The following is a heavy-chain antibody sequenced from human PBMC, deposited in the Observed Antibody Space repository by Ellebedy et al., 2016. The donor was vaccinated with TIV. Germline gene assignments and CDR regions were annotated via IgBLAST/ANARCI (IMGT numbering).Heavy chain of an antibody. CDR3: ATDGSYGDYLSPSHAFAI. V-gene: IGHV3-7*01. Sequence: GGSLRLSCAVSGFSFSSYWMSWVRQAPGKGLEWVANIRQDGTKNFVDSVKGRFTISRDNAKNSLFLQMNTLRAEDTAIYYCATDGSYGDYLSPSHAFAIWGQGTMVTVSS. CDR2: IRQDGTK. D-gene: IGHD4-17*01. CDR1: GFSFSSYW. J-gene: IGHJ3*02.